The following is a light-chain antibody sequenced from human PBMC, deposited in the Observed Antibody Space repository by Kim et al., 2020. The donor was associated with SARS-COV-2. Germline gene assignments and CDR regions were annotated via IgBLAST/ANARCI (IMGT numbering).Light chain of an antibody. J-gene: IGLJ2*01. CDR1: SFNIGSNH. Sequence: QSVLTQPPSASGTPGQRVTISCSGSSFNIGSNHVFWYQQLPGTAPKLLIYRSNQRPSGVPDRFSGSKSGTSGSLVISGLRSEDEADYYCSAWDDSLSGVVFGGGTQLTVL. CDR2: RSN. CDR3: SAWDDSLSGVV. V-gene: IGLV1-47*01.